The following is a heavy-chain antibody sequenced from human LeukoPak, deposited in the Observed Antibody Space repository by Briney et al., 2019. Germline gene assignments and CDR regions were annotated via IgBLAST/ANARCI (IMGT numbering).Heavy chain of an antibody. J-gene: IGHJ4*02. V-gene: IGHV1-69*04. CDR2: IIPILGIA. CDR1: GYTFTSYG. CDR3: ARSGDQDFDY. Sequence: GASVKVSCKASGYTFTSYGISWVRQAPGQGLEWMGRIIPILGIANYAQKFQGRVTITADKSTSTAYMELSSLRSEDTAVYYCARSGDQDFDYWGQGTLVTVPS. D-gene: IGHD7-27*01.